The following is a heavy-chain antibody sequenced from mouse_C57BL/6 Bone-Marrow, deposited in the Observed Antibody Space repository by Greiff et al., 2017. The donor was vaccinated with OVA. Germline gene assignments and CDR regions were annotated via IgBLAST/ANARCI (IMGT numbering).Heavy chain of an antibody. D-gene: IGHD1-1*01. CDR2: IYPGSGST. V-gene: IGHV1-55*01. J-gene: IGHJ4*01. Sequence: QVQLQQPGAELVKPGASVKMSCKASGYTFTSYWITWVKQRPGQGLEWIGDIYPGSGSTNYNEKFKSKATLTVDTSSGTAYMQLSSLTSEDSAVYYCARIDHYYYGSSLYAMDYWGQGTSVTVSS. CDR1: GYTFTSYW. CDR3: ARIDHYYYGSSLYAMDY.